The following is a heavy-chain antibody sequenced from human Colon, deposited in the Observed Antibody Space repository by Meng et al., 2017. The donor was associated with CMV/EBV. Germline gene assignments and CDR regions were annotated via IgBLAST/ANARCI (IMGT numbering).Heavy chain of an antibody. CDR3: AKDRGCDTTRCYTWWFHL. CDR2: INWDGRLT. D-gene: IGHD2-2*01. CDR1: GFTFGDYT. J-gene: IGHJ5*02. Sequence: GGSLRLSCEASGFTFGDYTMHWVRQAPGKGLEWVSLINWDGRLTYYADSVKGRFTISRDNSKGSLYLQMNDLRTEDSAVYYCAKDRGCDTTRCYTWWFHLWGQGTLVTVSS. V-gene: IGHV3-43*01.